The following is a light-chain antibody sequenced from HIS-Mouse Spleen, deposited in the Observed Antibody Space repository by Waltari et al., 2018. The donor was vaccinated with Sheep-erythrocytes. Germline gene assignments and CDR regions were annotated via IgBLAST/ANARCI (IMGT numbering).Light chain of an antibody. V-gene: IGLV2-23*01. CDR3: CSYAGSSTPWV. CDR2: EGS. Sequence: QSARTQPASVFGSPGHSITISCTGTIRDVGSYNLVSRYQQHPGKAPKLMIYEGSKRPSGVSNRFSGSKSGNTASLTISGLQAEDEADYYCCSYAGSSTPWVFGGGTKLTVL. CDR1: IRDVGSYNL. J-gene: IGLJ3*02.